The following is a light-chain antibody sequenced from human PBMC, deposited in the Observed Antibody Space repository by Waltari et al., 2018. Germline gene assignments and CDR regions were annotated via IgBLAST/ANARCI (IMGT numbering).Light chain of an antibody. CDR1: QRVSSSY. V-gene: IGKV3-20*01. J-gene: IGKJ4*01. CDR2: GAS. CDR3: QQYGSSPPVT. Sequence: EIVLTQSPGTLSLSPGESATLSCRASQRVSSSYLAWYQQKPGQAPRLLIYGASSRATGIPDRFSGSGSGTDFTLTISRLEPEDFAVYYCQQYGSSPPVTFGGGTKVEIK.